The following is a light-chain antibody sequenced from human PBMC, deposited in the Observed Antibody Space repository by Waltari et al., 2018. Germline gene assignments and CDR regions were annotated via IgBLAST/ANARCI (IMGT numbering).Light chain of an antibody. J-gene: IGLJ2*01. CDR3: YSSTDNSGI. V-gene: IGLV3-27*01. CDR2: KDS. Sequence: SHELTQPSSVSVSPGQTAKITCSGDVLTTKYARWFQQTPGQAPVLMIYKDSERPSRIPERFSGSSSGATVTLTITGAQVEDEADYYCYSSTDNSGIFGGGTTLTVL. CDR1: VLTTKY.